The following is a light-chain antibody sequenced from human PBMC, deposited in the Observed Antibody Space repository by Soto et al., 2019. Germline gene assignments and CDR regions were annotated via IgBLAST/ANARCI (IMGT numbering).Light chain of an antibody. V-gene: IGKV1-39*01. CDR1: QSINTY. Sequence: DIQMTQSPSSLSASVGDRVTITCRTSQSINTYLNWYQQKPGKAPNLLIYTTSHLHSGVPSRFSGSGSGTDFTLTISILQPEDFATYFCQQGDSTPYTFGQGTTLEIK. J-gene: IGKJ2*01. CDR2: TTS. CDR3: QQGDSTPYT.